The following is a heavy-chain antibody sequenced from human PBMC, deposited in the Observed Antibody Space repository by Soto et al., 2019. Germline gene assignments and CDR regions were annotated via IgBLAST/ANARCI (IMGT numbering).Heavy chain of an antibody. CDR3: ARDAPTVAVAGNAFDI. CDR1: GDSVSSNSAA. CDR2: TYYRSKWYN. V-gene: IGHV6-1*01. D-gene: IGHD6-19*01. Sequence: SQTLSLTWAISGDSVSSNSAAWNWIRQSPSRGLEWLGRTYYRSKWYNDYAVSVKSRITINPDTSKNQFSLQLSSVTPEDTAVYYCARDAPTVAVAGNAFDIWGQGTMVTVSS. J-gene: IGHJ3*02.